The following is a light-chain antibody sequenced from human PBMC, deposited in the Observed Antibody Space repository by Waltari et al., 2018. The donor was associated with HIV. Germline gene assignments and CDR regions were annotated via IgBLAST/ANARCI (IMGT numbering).Light chain of an antibody. Sequence: SYMLTQSPSVSVAPGKTAAITCGGNDIGSKRVHWYPHKSCQAPVLIIYDDDDRPSGIPERVSGSNSANTATLTSTRVEAGDEADYFCQVWDFRSDEVIFGGGTKMTVL. CDR3: QVWDFRSDEVI. V-gene: IGLV3-21*04. CDR2: DDD. J-gene: IGLJ2*01. CDR1: DIGSKR.